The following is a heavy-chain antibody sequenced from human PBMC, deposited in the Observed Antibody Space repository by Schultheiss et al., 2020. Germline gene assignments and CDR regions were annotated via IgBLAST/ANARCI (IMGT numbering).Heavy chain of an antibody. J-gene: IGHJ4*02. CDR2: IYHSGST. Sequence: SQTLSLTCTVSGGSISSTRYYWGWLRQPPGKGLEWIGYIYHSGSTYYNPSLKSRVTISVDRSKNQFSLKLSSVTAADTAVYYCARDSPWLFGYWGQGTLVTVTS. V-gene: IGHV4-39*07. CDR1: GGSISSTRYY. D-gene: IGHD6-19*01. CDR3: ARDSPWLFGY.